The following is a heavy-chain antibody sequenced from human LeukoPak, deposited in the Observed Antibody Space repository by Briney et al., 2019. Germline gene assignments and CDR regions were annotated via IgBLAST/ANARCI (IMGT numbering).Heavy chain of an antibody. CDR2: ISSSGSTI. CDR3: ARLARGSYREMDY. CDR1: GFTFSDYY. J-gene: IGHJ4*02. D-gene: IGHD1-26*01. V-gene: IGHV3-11*04. Sequence: PGGSLRLFCAAFGFTFSDYYMSWIRQAPGKGLEWVSYISSSGSTIYYADSVKGRFTISRDNAKNSLYLQMNSLRAEDTAVYYCARLARGSYREMDYWGQGTLVTVSS.